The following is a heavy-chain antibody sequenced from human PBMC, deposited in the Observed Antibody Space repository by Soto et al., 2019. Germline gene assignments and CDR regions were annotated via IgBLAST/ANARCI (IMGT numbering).Heavy chain of an antibody. V-gene: IGHV4-59*01. CDR2: IYYSGST. Sequence: QVQLQESGPGLVKPSESLSLTCAVSGGSISSYYWSWIRQPPGKGLEWIGYIYYSGSTNYNPSLKSRVTISVDTSKNQFSLKLTSVTAADTAVYYCARSRYTSGWWTPPFDYWGQGTLVTVFS. CDR1: GGSISSYY. CDR3: ARSRYTSGWWTPPFDY. J-gene: IGHJ4*02. D-gene: IGHD6-19*01.